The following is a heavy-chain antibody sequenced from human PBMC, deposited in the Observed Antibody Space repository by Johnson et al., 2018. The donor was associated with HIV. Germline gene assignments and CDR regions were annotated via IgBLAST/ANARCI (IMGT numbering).Heavy chain of an antibody. V-gene: IGHV3-33*01. Sequence: QVQLVESGGGVVQPGRSLRLSCAASGFTFSYYGMHWVRQAPGKGLEWVAVIWFDGTNKYYADSVKGRFTISRDNSKNTLYLQMNSLRAADTAVYYCATARDDYNYNWLAFDIWGQGTVVTVAS. J-gene: IGHJ3*02. CDR3: ATARDDYNYNWLAFDI. D-gene: IGHD5-24*01. CDR2: IWFDGTNK. CDR1: GFTFSYYG.